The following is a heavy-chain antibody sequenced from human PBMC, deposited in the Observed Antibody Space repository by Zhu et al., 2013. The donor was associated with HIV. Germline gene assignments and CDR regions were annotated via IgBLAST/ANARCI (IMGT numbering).Heavy chain of an antibody. V-gene: IGHV3-23*01. J-gene: IGHJ5*02. D-gene: IGHD3-22*01. CDR2: ISGSGGST. CDR1: GFTFSSYA. CDR3: AKDLYDSSGYYL. Sequence: EVQLLESGGGLVQPGRSLRLSCAASGFTFSSYAMSWVRQAPGKGLEWVSAISGSGGSTYYADSVKGRFTISRDNSKNTLYLQMNSLRAEDTAVYYCAKDLYDSSGYYLWGQGTLVTVSS.